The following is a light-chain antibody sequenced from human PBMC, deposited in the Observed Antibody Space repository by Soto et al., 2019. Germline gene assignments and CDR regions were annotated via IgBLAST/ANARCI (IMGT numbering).Light chain of an antibody. Sequence: ETVMTQSPVTLSVSPGERATISCRASQSVSSNLAWYQQKPGQPPRLLIYGASARATGIPARFSGSGSGTEFTLTISSPQSEDFAIYYCQQYNTWPPGITFGGGTKVQIK. V-gene: IGKV3D-15*01. CDR2: GAS. CDR3: QQYNTWPPGIT. CDR1: QSVSSN. J-gene: IGKJ4*01.